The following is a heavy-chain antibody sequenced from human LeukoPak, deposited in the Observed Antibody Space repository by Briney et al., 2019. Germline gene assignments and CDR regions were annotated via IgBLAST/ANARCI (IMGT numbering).Heavy chain of an antibody. CDR3: ARKTNEYGSGSLPWGNWFDP. Sequence: GASVKVSCKASGGIFSSYAISWVRQAPGQGLEWMGGIIPIFGTANYAQKFQGRVTITTDESTSTAYMELSSLRSEDTAVYYCARKTNEYGSGSLPWGNWFDPWGQGTLVTVSS. CDR1: GGIFSSYA. V-gene: IGHV1-69*05. D-gene: IGHD3-10*01. CDR2: IIPIFGTA. J-gene: IGHJ5*02.